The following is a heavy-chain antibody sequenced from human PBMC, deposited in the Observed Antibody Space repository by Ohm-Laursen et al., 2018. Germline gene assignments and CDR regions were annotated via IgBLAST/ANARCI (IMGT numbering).Heavy chain of an antibody. V-gene: IGHV4-59*01. D-gene: IGHD3-3*01. Sequence: SETLSLTCSVSGGSISSYYWSWIRQPPGKGLEWIGYIYYSGSTNYNPSLKSRVTILVDTSKNQFSLKLSSVTAADTAVHYCARYQVLNTYYDFWSGLRGYYYYGMDVWGQGTTVTVSS. J-gene: IGHJ6*02. CDR1: GGSISSYY. CDR3: ARYQVLNTYYDFWSGLRGYYYYGMDV. CDR2: IYYSGST.